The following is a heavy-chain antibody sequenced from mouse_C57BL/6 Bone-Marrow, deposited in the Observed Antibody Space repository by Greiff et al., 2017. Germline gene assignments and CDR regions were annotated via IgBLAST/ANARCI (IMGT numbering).Heavy chain of an antibody. D-gene: IGHD1-1*01. V-gene: IGHV1-59*01. CDR3: ARGYYGSSYPQVGYFDV. Sequence: VQLQQPGAELVRPGTSVKLSCKASGYTFTSYWMHWVKQRPGQGLEWIGVIDPSDSYTNYNQKFKGKATLTVATSSSTAYMQLSSLTSEDSAVYYCARGYYGSSYPQVGYFDVWGTGTTVTVSS. J-gene: IGHJ1*03. CDR1: GYTFTSYW. CDR2: IDPSDSYT.